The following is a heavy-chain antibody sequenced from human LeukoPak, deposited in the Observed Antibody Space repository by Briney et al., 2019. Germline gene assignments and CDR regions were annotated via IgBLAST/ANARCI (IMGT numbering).Heavy chain of an antibody. Sequence: SVKVSCKASGGTFSSYAISWVRQAPGQGLEWMGGIIPIFGTANYAQKFQGRVTTTADESTSTAYMELSSLRSEDTAVYYCARAKWELVRGVNWFDPWGQGTLVTVSS. CDR2: IIPIFGTA. CDR3: ARAKWELVRGVNWFDP. J-gene: IGHJ5*02. D-gene: IGHD1-26*01. V-gene: IGHV1-69*13. CDR1: GGTFSSYA.